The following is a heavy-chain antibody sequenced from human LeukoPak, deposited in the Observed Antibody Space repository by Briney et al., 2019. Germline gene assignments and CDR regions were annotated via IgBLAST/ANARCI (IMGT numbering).Heavy chain of an antibody. J-gene: IGHJ4*02. CDR3: ARDRTRTGYSSGWYHDY. D-gene: IGHD6-19*01. CDR1: GYTFTGYY. Sequence: ASVKVSCTASGYTFTGYYMHWVRHAPGQGLEWMGWINPNSGGTNYAQKFQGRVTMTRDTSISTAYMELSRLRSDDTAVYYCARDRTRTGYSSGWYHDYWGQGTLVTVSS. CDR2: INPNSGGT. V-gene: IGHV1-2*02.